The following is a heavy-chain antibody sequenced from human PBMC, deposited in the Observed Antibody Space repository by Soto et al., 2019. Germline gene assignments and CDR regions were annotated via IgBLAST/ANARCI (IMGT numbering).Heavy chain of an antibody. CDR3: ARVGYPLGFDY. J-gene: IGHJ4*01. V-gene: IGHV4-4*07. CDR1: GGSISSYY. D-gene: IGHD6-13*01. CDR2: IYTSGST. Sequence: SDTLSLTCTVSGGSISSYYWSWIRQPAGKGLEWIGRIYTSGSTNYNPSLKSRVTMSVDTSKNQFSLKLSSVTAADTAVYYCARVGYPLGFDYWGHVTLVTVSS.